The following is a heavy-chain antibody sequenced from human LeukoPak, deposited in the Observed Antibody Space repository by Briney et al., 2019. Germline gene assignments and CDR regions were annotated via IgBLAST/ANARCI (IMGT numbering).Heavy chain of an antibody. CDR1: GGSISSGGFY. J-gene: IGHJ4*02. CDR3: ASTSLYSSSWFFDY. Sequence: PSQTLSLTCTVSGGSISSGGFYWTWIRQHPGKGLEWIGYIYYSGTTYYNPSLKSRVTISVDTPKNQFSLKLSSVTAADTAVYYCASTSLYSSSWFFDYWGQGTLVTVSS. CDR2: IYYSGTT. D-gene: IGHD6-13*01. V-gene: IGHV4-31*03.